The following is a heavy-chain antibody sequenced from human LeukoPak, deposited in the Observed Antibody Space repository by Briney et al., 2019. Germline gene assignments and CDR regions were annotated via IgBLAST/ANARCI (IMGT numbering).Heavy chain of an antibody. J-gene: IGHJ4*02. CDR3: AREDGDGGSNSNFDY. V-gene: IGHV4-34*01. Sequence: PSETLSLTCAVYGGSFSGYYWSWIRQPPGKGLEWIGEINHSGSTNYNPPLKSRVTISVDTSKNQFSLKLSSVTAADTAVYYCAREDGDGGSNSNFDYWGQGTLVTVSS. CDR2: INHSGST. CDR1: GGSFSGYY. D-gene: IGHD4-17*01.